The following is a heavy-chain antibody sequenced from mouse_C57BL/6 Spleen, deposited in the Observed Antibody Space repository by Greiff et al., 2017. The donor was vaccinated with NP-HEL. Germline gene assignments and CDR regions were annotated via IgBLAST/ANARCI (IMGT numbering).Heavy chain of an antibody. CDR2: ISYDGSN. CDR1: GYSITSGYY. D-gene: IGHD1-1*01. V-gene: IGHV3-6*01. CDR3: ANYYGSSKPYWYFDV. Sequence: EVKLMESGPGLVKPSQSLSLTCSVTGYSITSGYYWNWIRQFPGNKLEWMGYISYDGSNNYNPSLKNRISITRDTSKNQFFLKLNSVTTEDTATYYCANYYGSSKPYWYFDVWGTGTTVTVSS. J-gene: IGHJ1*03.